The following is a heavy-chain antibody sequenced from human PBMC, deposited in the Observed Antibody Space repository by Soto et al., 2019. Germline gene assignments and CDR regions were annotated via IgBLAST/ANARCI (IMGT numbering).Heavy chain of an antibody. CDR2: INAGNGNT. CDR1: GYTFTSYA. V-gene: IGHV1-3*01. CDR3: VISFTVPAARGY. D-gene: IGHD2-2*01. J-gene: IGHJ4*02. Sequence: QVQLVQSGAEVKKPGASVKVSCKASGYTFTSYAMHWVRQAPGQRLEWMGWINAGNGNTKYSQKFQGRVTITRDTCASTAYMELSSMRSKDTAVYYCVISFTVPAARGYWGRGTLVTVSS.